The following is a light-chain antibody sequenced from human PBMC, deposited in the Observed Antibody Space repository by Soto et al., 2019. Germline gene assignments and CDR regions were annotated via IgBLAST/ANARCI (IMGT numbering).Light chain of an antibody. Sequence: EVVMTQSPLSLPVTLGQPASIFCRSSQSLLYSDGKTFLTWFHQRPGQAPRRLIYEVSNRDSGVPDRFSGSGSGTDFTLKLSRVEAEDVGVYYCLQGTHWPLTFGGGTKVEIK. CDR2: EVS. CDR1: QSLLYSDGKTF. V-gene: IGKV2-30*01. J-gene: IGKJ4*01. CDR3: LQGTHWPLT.